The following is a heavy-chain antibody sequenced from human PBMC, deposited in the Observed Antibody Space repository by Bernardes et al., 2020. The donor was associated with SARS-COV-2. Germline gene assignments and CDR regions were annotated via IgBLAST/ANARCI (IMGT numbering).Heavy chain of an antibody. CDR2: ISYDGSNK. V-gene: IGHV3-30*18. D-gene: IGHD6-19*01. Sequence: SLRLSCAASGFTFSSYGMHWVRQAPGKGLEWVAVISYDGSNKYYADSVKGRFTISRDNSKNTLYLQMNSLRAEDTAVYYCAKDYSGSSGWAMDVWGQGTTVTVSS. CDR3: AKDYSGSSGWAMDV. J-gene: IGHJ6*02. CDR1: GFTFSSYG.